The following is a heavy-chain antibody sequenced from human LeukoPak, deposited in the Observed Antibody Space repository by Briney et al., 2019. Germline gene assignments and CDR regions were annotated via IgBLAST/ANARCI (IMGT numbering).Heavy chain of an antibody. CDR2: IYYSGST. CDR3: ARDCSGSHDY. Sequence: PSETLSHTCSVSGDSISSQHWSWLRQPPGKGLEWIGYIYYSGSTNYNPSLKSRVTISVDTSKNQFSLKLSSVTAADTAVYYCARDCSGSHDYWGPGTLVTVSS. D-gene: IGHD1-26*01. CDR1: GDSISSQH. V-gene: IGHV4-59*11. J-gene: IGHJ4*02.